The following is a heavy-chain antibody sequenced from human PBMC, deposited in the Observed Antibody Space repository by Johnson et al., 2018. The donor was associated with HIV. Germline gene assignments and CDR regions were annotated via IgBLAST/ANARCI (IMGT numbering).Heavy chain of an antibody. D-gene: IGHD3-16*01. J-gene: IGHJ3*02. V-gene: IGHV3-13*01. CDR2: IGTAGDK. CDR3: AREWGMITFGGVIPRNAFDI. CDR1: GFTFSSYD. Sequence: VQLVESGGGLVQPGGSLRLSCAASGFTFSSYDMHWVRQATGKGLEWVSAIGTAGDKYYPGAVKGRFTISRADAKNTLHLQMNSLRAEDTAVYYCAREWGMITFGGVIPRNAFDIWGQGTMVTVSS.